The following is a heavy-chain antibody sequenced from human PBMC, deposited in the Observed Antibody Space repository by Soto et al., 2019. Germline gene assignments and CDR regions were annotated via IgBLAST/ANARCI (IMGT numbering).Heavy chain of an antibody. CDR3: ASETKYYDFWSGYDTYAFDI. Sequence: GSLRLSCAASGFTFSSYGMHWVRQAPGKGLEWVAVIWYDGSNKYYADSVKGRFTISRDNSKNTLYLQMNSLRAEDTAVYYCASETKYYDFWSGYDTYAFDIWGQGTMVTVSS. D-gene: IGHD3-3*01. CDR2: IWYDGSNK. CDR1: GFTFSSYG. V-gene: IGHV3-33*01. J-gene: IGHJ3*02.